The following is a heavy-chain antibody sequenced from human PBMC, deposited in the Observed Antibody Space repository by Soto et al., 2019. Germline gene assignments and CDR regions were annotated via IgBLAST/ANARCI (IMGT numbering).Heavy chain of an antibody. J-gene: IGHJ4*02. D-gene: IGHD3-16*02. Sequence: QVQLQQWGAGLLKPSETLSLTCAVYGGSFSGYYWSWIRQPPGKGLEWFGEINHSGSTNYNPSLKSPVTKSGDTSKNPFSLKLGSVTAADTAVYYCARARRLGGVIVGFGYWGQGTLVTVSS. CDR1: GGSFSGYY. V-gene: IGHV4-34*01. CDR3: ARARRLGGVIVGFGY. CDR2: INHSGST.